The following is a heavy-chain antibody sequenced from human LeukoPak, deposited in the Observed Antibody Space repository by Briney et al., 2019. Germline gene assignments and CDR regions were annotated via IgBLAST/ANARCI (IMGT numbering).Heavy chain of an antibody. CDR1: GYTFTSYG. Sequence: ASVKVSCKASGYTFTSYGISWVRQAPGQGLEWMGWISAYNGNTNYAQKLQGRVTMTTDTSTSTAYMELRSLRSDDTAVYYCARGFRGSSGHYYSYYYYGMDVWGQGTTVTVSS. CDR3: ARGFRGSSGHYYSYYYYGMDV. D-gene: IGHD3-22*01. CDR2: ISAYNGNT. V-gene: IGHV1-18*01. J-gene: IGHJ6*02.